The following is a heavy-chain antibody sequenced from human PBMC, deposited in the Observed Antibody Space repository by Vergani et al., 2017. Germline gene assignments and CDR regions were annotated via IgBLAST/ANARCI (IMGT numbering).Heavy chain of an antibody. Sequence: QVQLQQWGAGLLKPSETLSLTCAVYGGSFSGYYWSWIRQPPGKGLEWIGSIYYSGSTYYNPSLKSRVTISVDTSKNQFSLKLSSVTAADTAVYYCARLSGTYPTDYWGQGTLVTVSS. CDR1: GGSFSGYY. V-gene: IGHV4-34*01. D-gene: IGHD1-26*01. CDR2: IYYSGST. CDR3: ARLSGTYPTDY. J-gene: IGHJ4*02.